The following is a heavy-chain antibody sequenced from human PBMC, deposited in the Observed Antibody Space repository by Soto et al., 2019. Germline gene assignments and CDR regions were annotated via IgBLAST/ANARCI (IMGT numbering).Heavy chain of an antibody. D-gene: IGHD5-12*01. CDR2: ISTYSCDT. V-gene: IGHV1-18*01. J-gene: IGHJ5*02. CDR1: GYTFFTYD. Sequence: QVHLVQSGVEVKTPGASVKVSCQASGYTFFTYDISWVRQAPGQGLEWMGWISTYSCDTKYAQKFQVRFTMTTDTSTTTAYLDLRSLRSDDTAVYYCARHQGPTTSENWFDTWGQGTLVTGSS. CDR3: ARHQGPTTSENWFDT.